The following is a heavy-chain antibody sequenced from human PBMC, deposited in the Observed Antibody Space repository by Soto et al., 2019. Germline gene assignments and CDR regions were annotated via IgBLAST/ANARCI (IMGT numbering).Heavy chain of an antibody. J-gene: IGHJ2*01. CDR1: GGTFSTYP. Sequence: QVQLVQSGAEVKKPGSSVKVSCKASGGTFSTYPISWVRQAPGQGLECMGEIMPLFGTVNYAQKFQDRVTITADESTSTTYMDLSSLRSGDTAIYYCAREYGGGLDLWGRGTLVTVSS. CDR3: AREYGGGLDL. CDR2: IMPLFGTV. V-gene: IGHV1-69*12. D-gene: IGHD1-26*01.